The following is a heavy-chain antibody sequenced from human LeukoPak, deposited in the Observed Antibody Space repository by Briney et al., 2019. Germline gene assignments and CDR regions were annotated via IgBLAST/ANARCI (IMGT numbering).Heavy chain of an antibody. V-gene: IGHV3-49*03. CDR3: TKYIAAADPYCFDY. CDR2: IRSKAYGGTT. CDR1: GFTFGDYA. J-gene: IGHJ4*02. D-gene: IGHD6-13*01. Sequence: GGSLRLSCTASGFTFGDYAMSWFRQAPGKGLEWVGFIRSKAYGGTTEYAASVKDRFTISRDDSRSIAYLQMNSLKIEDTAVYYCTKYIAAADPYCFDYWSQGTLVTVSS.